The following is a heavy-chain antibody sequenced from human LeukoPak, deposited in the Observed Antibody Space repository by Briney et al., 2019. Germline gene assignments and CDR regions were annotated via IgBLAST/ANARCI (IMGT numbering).Heavy chain of an antibody. CDR1: GGSISSSSYY. CDR3: ARHRRNSGYVFHFDY. CDR2: INHSGST. V-gene: IGHV4-39*01. Sequence: PSETLSLTCTVSGGSISSSSYYWGWIRQPPGKGLEWIGEINHSGSTNYNPSLKSRVTISVDTSKDQFSLKLSSVTAADTAVYYCARHRRNSGYVFHFDYWGQGTLVTVSS. J-gene: IGHJ4*02. D-gene: IGHD5-12*01.